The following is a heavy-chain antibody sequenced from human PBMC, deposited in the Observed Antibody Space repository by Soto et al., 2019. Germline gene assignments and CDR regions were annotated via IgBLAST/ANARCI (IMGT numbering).Heavy chain of an antibody. Sequence: EVQLLESGGGLVQPGGSLRLSCAASGITFSTYAMRWVRQAPGKGWEGVSVFSESGGGTYYADSVKGRFTISRDNSKNTLYLQMNSLRAEDTAVYYCATLRILVDPTGWGQGTTVTVSS. CDR3: ATLRILVDPTG. D-gene: IGHD2-15*01. CDR2: FSESGGGT. CDR1: GITFSTYA. J-gene: IGHJ6*02. V-gene: IGHV3-23*01.